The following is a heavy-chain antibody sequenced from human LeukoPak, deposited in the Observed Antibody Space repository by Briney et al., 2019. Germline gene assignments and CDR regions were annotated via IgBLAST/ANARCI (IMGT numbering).Heavy chain of an antibody. Sequence: GGSLRLSCAASGFTFSNYALSWVRQAPGKGLGWVSAMSGSGGGTYYADPVKGRFTISRDNSKHTLYMQMNSLRAEDTAVYYCAKGGIVGVPGGYWGQGTLVTVSS. D-gene: IGHD1-26*01. CDR1: GFTFSNYA. V-gene: IGHV3-23*01. CDR3: AKGGIVGVPGGY. J-gene: IGHJ4*02. CDR2: MSGSGGGT.